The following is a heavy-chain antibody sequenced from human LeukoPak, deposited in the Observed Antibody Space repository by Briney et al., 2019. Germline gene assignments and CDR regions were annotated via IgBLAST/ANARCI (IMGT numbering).Heavy chain of an antibody. CDR1: GFTFSNYN. V-gene: IGHV3-21*01. Sequence: GGSLRLSCAASGFTFSNYNMNWVRQAPGKGLEWVSSISSSSSYIYYADSVKGRFTISRDNAKNSLYLQMHSLRAEDTAVYYCVRDLMGWDLHYFDYWGQGTLVTVSS. J-gene: IGHJ4*02. D-gene: IGHD1-26*01. CDR3: VRDLMGWDLHYFDY. CDR2: ISSSSSYI.